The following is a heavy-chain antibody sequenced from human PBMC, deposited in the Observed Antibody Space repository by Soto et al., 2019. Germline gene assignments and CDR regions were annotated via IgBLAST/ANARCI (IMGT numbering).Heavy chain of an antibody. D-gene: IGHD1-26*01. Sequence: EVPLVESGGGSVQPGGSLRLSCAASGFTSSNYWMHWVRQAPGKGLVWVSRINSDGSSTSYADSVKGRFTISRDNAKNTLYLQMNSLRGEDTAVYYCARGGGRSYDDSDYWGQGTLVTVSS. CDR2: INSDGSST. CDR3: ARGGGRSYDDSDY. J-gene: IGHJ4*02. V-gene: IGHV3-74*01. CDR1: GFTSSNYW.